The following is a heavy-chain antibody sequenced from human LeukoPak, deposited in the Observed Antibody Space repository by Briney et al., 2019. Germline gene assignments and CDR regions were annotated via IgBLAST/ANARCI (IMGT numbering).Heavy chain of an antibody. CDR3: APDLRGSAWSLDD. D-gene: IGHD6-13*01. Sequence: GGSLRLSCATSGCTFSNHAMDWVTQAPGKGLEWVSLISGSGGGTYFADSVKGRFTISRDNSKNTLYLQMDGPRAEDTAIYYCAPDLRGSAWSLDDWGQGTLVTVSS. CDR1: GCTFSNHA. V-gene: IGHV3-23*01. CDR2: ISGSGGGT. J-gene: IGHJ4*02.